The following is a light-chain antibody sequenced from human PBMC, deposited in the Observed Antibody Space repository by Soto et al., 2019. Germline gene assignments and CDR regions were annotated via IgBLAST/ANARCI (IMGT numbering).Light chain of an antibody. V-gene: IGLV7-43*01. CDR2: STD. CDR3: LLYHGGAVV. J-gene: IGLJ2*01. Sequence: QAVVTQEPSLTVYPGGTVTLTCASSTGTVTSGHYPNWLQQKPGQAPRALIYSTDTRHSWTPARFSGSLLGGKAALTLSGVQPEDEADYYCLLYHGGAVVFGGGTKVAVL. CDR1: TGTVTSGHY.